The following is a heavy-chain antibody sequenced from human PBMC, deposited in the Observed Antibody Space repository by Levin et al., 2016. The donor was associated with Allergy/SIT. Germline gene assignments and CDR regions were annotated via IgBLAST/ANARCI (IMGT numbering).Heavy chain of an antibody. V-gene: IGHV1-2*02. CDR2: INPNSGGT. CDR1: GYTFTGYY. D-gene: IGHD6-19*01. J-gene: IGHJ4*02. CDR3: AIGYSSGKLSFDY. Sequence: ASVKVSCKASGYTFTGYYMHWVRQAPGQGLEWMGWINPNSGGTNYAQKFQGRVTMTRDTSISTAYMELSRLRSDDTAVYYCAIGYSSGKLSFDYWGQGTLVTVSS.